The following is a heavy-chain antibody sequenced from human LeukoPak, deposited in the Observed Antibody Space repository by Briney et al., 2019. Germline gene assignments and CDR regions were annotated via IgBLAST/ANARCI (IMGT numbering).Heavy chain of an antibody. V-gene: IGHV4-4*09. J-gene: IGHJ6*03. CDR3: AALWCAGDDYYYMDV. Sequence: SETLSLTCTVSGGSISSYYWSWIRQPPGKGLEWIGYIYTSGSTNYNPSLKSRVTISVDTSKNQFSLKLSSVTAADTAVYYCAALWCAGDDYYYMDVWGKGTTVTVSS. CDR1: GGSISSYY. CDR2: IYTSGST. D-gene: IGHD4/OR15-4a*01.